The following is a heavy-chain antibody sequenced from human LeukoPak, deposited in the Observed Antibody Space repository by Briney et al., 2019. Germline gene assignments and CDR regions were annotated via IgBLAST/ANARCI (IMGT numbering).Heavy chain of an antibody. J-gene: IGHJ4*02. D-gene: IGHD3-10*01. Sequence: VPSVNVSRKASLYTFTSYGIRWVRQVPAQGLEWMGWISPYNGHTKYADKLQRRITMTTDTYTSTAYMELRSLRADDTAVYSCARDRNNYGSGSYPSDYWGQGTLVTVSS. CDR1: LYTFTSYG. CDR2: ISPYNGHT. CDR3: ARDRNNYGSGSYPSDY. V-gene: IGHV1-18*01.